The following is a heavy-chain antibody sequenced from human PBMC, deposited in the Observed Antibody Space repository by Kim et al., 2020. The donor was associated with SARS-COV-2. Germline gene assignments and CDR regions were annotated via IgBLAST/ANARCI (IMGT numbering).Heavy chain of an antibody. CDR1: GGSISSSSYY. V-gene: IGHV4-39*01. D-gene: IGHD1-7*01. Sequence: SETLSLTCTVSGGSISSSSYYWGWIRQPPGKGLEWIGSIYYSWSTYYNPSLKSRVTISVDTSKNQFSLKLSSVTAADTAVYYCARLRLELRGGDYYYYYGMDVWGQGTTVTVSS. J-gene: IGHJ6*02. CDR2: IYYSWST. CDR3: ARLRLELRGGDYYYYYGMDV.